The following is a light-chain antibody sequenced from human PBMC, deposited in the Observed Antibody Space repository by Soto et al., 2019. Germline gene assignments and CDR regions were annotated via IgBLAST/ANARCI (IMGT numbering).Light chain of an antibody. CDR3: SSYTTSNTLV. V-gene: IGLV2-14*01. Sequence: QSALTQPASVSGSPGQSITISCTGTTSDVGAYNYVSWYQQHAGKAPKLMIYEVSNRPSGVSNRFSGSKSGNTASLTISGLQAEDEADYYCSSYTTSNTLVFGGGTKLTVL. CDR2: EVS. CDR1: TSDVGAYNY. J-gene: IGLJ2*01.